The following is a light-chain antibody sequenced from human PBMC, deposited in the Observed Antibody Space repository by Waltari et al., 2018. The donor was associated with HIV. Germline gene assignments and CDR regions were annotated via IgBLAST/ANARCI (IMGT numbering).Light chain of an antibody. CDR1: QSNSNW. V-gene: IGKV1-5*03. J-gene: IGKJ4*01. Sequence: IQMTQSLSTVPASVGDKTIITCRASQSNSNWWAWFQQKPVKAPTLLIYKASNLESGVPSRFSGSGSETEFTLTINSLQPYDFATYFCQQYSSDPLTFGRGTRGEVK. CDR2: KAS. CDR3: QQYSSDPLT.